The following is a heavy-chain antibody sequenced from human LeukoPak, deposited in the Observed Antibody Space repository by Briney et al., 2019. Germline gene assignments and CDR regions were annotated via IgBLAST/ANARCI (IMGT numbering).Heavy chain of an antibody. Sequence: GGSLRLSCAASGFTFSSYGIHWVRQAPGKGLEWVSGISGSGGSTYYADSVKGRFTISRDNSKNTLYLQINSLRAEDTAVYYCAKRSIVGAPYYFDYWGQGTLVTVSS. CDR3: AKRSIVGAPYYFDY. CDR2: ISGSGGST. D-gene: IGHD1-26*01. V-gene: IGHV3-23*01. CDR1: GFTFSSYG. J-gene: IGHJ4*02.